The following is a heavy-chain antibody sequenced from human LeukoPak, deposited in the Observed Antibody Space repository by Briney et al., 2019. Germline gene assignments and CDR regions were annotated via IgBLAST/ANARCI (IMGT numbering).Heavy chain of an antibody. CDR2: IYYSGST. Sequence: SQTLSLTCTVSGGSISRGGYYWNWIRQHPGKGLEWIGYIYYSGSTYCNPSLKSRLTISVDTSKNQFSLKLSSVTAADTAVYYCARALGDGYYWEDSRFPFWGQGTLVTVSS. V-gene: IGHV4-31*03. CDR1: GGSISRGGYY. CDR3: ARALGDGYYWEDSRFPF. D-gene: IGHD5-24*01. J-gene: IGHJ4*02.